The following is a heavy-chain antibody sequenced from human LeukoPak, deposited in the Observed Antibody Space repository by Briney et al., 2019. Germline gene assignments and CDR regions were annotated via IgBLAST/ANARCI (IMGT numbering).Heavy chain of an antibody. CDR3: ARGSTQDPGSASAYYYGMDV. V-gene: IGHV3-66*01. D-gene: IGHD3-10*01. J-gene: IGHJ6*02. Sequence: PGGSLRLSCAASGFTVSSNYMSWVRQAPGKGLEWVSVIYSGGSTYYADSVKGRFTISRDNSKNTLYPQMNSLRAEDTAVYYCARGSTQDPGSASAYYYGMDVWGQGTTVTVSS. CDR2: IYSGGST. CDR1: GFTVSSNY.